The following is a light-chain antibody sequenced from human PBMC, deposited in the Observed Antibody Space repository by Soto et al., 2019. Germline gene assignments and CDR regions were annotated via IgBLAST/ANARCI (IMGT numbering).Light chain of an antibody. Sequence: QSVLTQPPSVSGAPGQRVTISCTGNSSNIGAGYHVHWYQQLPGTAPKLMIYEGSKRPSGVSNRFSGSKSGNTASLTISGLQAEDEADYYCCSYAGSSTYVFGTGTKVTVL. CDR3: CSYAGSSTYV. V-gene: IGLV1-40*01. CDR2: EGS. CDR1: SSNIGAGYH. J-gene: IGLJ1*01.